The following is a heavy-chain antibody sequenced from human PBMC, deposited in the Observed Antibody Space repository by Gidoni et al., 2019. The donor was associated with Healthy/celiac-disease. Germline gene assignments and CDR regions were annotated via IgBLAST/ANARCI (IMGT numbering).Heavy chain of an antibody. D-gene: IGHD6-19*01. CDR3: AKDPKGIAVSHRYYYYYMDV. CDR2: ISGSGGSA. CDR1: GFTFSSYA. V-gene: IGHV3-23*01. J-gene: IGHJ6*03. Sequence: EVQLLESGGGLVQPGGSLRLSCAASGFTFSSYAMSGVRQAPGKGLEWVSAISGSGGSAYYADSVKGRFTISRDNSKNTLYLQMNSLRAEDTAVYYCAKDPKGIAVSHRYYYYYMDVWGKGTTVTVSS.